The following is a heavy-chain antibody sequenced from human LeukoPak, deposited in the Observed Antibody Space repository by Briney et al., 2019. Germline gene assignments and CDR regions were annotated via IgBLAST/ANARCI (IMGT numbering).Heavy chain of an antibody. Sequence: SETLSLTCTVSGGSISSSSYYWGWIRQPPGKGLKWIGSIYYSGSTYYNPSLKSRVTISVDTSKNQFSLKLSSVTAADTAVYYCARALPMVRGVITPFWFDPWGQGTLVTVSS. J-gene: IGHJ5*02. CDR2: IYYSGST. CDR3: ARALPMVRGVITPFWFDP. CDR1: GGSISSSSYY. V-gene: IGHV4-39*07. D-gene: IGHD3-10*01.